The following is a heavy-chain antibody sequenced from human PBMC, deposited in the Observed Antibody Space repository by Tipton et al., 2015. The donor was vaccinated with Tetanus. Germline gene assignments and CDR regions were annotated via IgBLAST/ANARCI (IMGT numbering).Heavy chain of an antibody. V-gene: IGHV3-7*03. D-gene: IGHD5-18*01. CDR2: IKEDGSDK. J-gene: IGHJ4*02. Sequence: SLRLSCAAPGITINSHWMSWVRQAPGKGLEWVANIKEDGSDKNYVDSVRGRFTISRDNAKNSLYLQMNGLRVEDTAVYYCAREYSWSGRDYWGQGTLVTVSS. CDR1: GITINSHW. CDR3: AREYSWSGRDY.